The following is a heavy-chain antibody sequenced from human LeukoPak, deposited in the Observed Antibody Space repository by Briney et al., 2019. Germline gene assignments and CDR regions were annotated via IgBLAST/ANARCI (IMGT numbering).Heavy chain of an antibody. CDR2: IYHSGST. J-gene: IGHJ4*02. V-gene: IGHV4-38-2*01. D-gene: IGHD3-10*01. Sequence: SETLSLTCAVSGYSISSGYYWGWIRQPPGKGLEWIGSIYHSGSTYYNPSLKSRVTISVDTSKNQFSLKLSSVTAADTAVYYYARVDYYGSGFFDYWGQGTLVTVSS. CDR1: GYSISSGYY. CDR3: ARVDYYGSGFFDY.